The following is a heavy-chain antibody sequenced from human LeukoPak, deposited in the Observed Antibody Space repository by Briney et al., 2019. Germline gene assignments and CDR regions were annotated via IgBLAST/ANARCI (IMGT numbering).Heavy chain of an antibody. V-gene: IGHV4-59*01. Sequence: PSETLSLTCTVSGGSISSYYWSWVRQPLGKGLEWIGYIYYSGSTNYNPSLKSRVTISVDTSKNQFSLKLSSVTAADTAVYYCARGLSLGGVIGEFDYWGQGTLVTVSS. CDR3: ARGLSLGGVIGEFDY. CDR1: GGSISSYY. CDR2: IYYSGST. J-gene: IGHJ4*02. D-gene: IGHD3-16*02.